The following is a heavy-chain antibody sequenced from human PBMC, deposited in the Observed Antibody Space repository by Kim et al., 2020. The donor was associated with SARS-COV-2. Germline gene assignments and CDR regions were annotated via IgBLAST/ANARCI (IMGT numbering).Heavy chain of an antibody. CDR2: P. V-gene: IGHV3-66*01. J-gene: IGHJ4*02. Sequence: PNSAEAVKDRSTISRGNANNSLSLQMNSLRAEDKAVYYCARALGGYFDFWGQGTLVTVSS. CDR3: ARALGGYFDF.